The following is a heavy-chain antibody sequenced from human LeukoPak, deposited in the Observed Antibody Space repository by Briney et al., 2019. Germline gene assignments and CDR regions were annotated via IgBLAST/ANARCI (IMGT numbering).Heavy chain of an antibody. D-gene: IGHD1-26*01. CDR1: GFTFGRYG. V-gene: IGHV3-33*06. CDR2: IWSDGSYK. CDR3: AKDDDVGATTAIDY. J-gene: IGHJ4*02. Sequence: PGGSLRLSCAASGFTFGRYGMHWVRQAPGKGLEWVTVIWSDGSYKYYANSVKGRFTISRDNSKSTLYLQMDSLRAEDTAVYYCAKDDDVGATTAIDYWGQGTLVTVSS.